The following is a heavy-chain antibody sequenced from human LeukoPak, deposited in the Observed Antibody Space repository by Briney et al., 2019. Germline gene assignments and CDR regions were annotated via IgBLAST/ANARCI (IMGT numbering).Heavy chain of an antibody. CDR2: ISSSGGST. D-gene: IGHD3-10*01. CDR1: LFTFSSYA. Sequence: GGCLSLSCAASLFTFSSYAMGWVRPAPARGGEWVSAISSSGGSTYYADSVKGRFTISRDNSKNTLYLQMNSLRAEDTAVYYCANAYGSGSYYYRPYYFDYWGQGTLVTVSS. J-gene: IGHJ4*02. V-gene: IGHV3-23*01. CDR3: ANAYGSGSYYYRPYYFDY.